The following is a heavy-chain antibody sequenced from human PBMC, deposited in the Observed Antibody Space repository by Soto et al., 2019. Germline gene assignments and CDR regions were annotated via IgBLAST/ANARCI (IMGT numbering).Heavy chain of an antibody. CDR1: GFTFSNAW. CDR3: TTDSQYQLLRVWFDP. V-gene: IGHV3-15*01. D-gene: IGHD2-2*01. Sequence: EVQLVESGGGLVKPGGSLRLSCAASGFTFSNAWMRWVRQAPGKGLEWVGRIKSKTDCGTTDYAAPVKGRFTISRDDSKNTLYLQMNSLKTEDTALYYCTTDSQYQLLRVWFDPWGQGTLVTVSS. J-gene: IGHJ5*02. CDR2: IKSKTDCGTT.